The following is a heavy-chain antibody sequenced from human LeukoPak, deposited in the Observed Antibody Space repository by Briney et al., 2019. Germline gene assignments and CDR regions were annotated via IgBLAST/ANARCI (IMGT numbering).Heavy chain of an antibody. CDR3: AKVGGNSVSYFDY. CDR1: GFTFSSYG. D-gene: IGHD4-23*01. Sequence: GGSLRLSCAASGFTFSSYGMHWVRQAPGKGLEWVAVISYDGSNKYYADSVKGRFTISRDNSKNTLYLQMNSLRAEDTAVYYCAKVGGNSVSYFDYWGQGTLVTVSS. J-gene: IGHJ4*02. CDR2: ISYDGSNK. V-gene: IGHV3-33*05.